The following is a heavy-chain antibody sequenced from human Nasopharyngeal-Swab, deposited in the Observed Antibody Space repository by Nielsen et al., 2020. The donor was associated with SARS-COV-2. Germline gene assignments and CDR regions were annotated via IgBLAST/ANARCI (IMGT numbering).Heavy chain of an antibody. CDR1: GFSFNEYA. V-gene: IGHV3-9*01. J-gene: IGHJ6*02. CDR3: AKDWRTGRSLGLFGMDV. Sequence: GGSLRLSCAASGFSFNEYAMYWVRQAPGKGLEGVSGISRDSGSLDYVDSVKGRFPISRDNAKNSLYLQMNSLRGEDTAVYYCAKDWRTGRSLGLFGMDVWGQGTTVIVSS. D-gene: IGHD7-27*01. CDR2: ISRDSGSL.